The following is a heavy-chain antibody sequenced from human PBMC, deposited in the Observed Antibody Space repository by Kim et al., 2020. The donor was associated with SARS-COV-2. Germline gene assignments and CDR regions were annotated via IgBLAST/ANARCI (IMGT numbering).Heavy chain of an antibody. CDR3: ARDKHGSH. J-gene: IGHJ1*01. D-gene: IGHD1-26*01. V-gene: IGHV3-30*03. CDR1: GFTFSSYG. Sequence: GGSLRLSCAASGFTFSSYGMHWVRQAPGKGLECVAVIRCNGRNKYYADSVKGRFTISRDNSKNTLYLQMNSLRAEDTAVYYCARDKHGSHWRQGTLVPVPS. CDR2: IRCNGRNK.